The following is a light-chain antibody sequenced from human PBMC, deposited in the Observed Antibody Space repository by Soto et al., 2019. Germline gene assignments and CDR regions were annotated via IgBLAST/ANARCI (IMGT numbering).Light chain of an antibody. Sequence: QSVLTQPPSVSATPGQTVTISCSGGSSNIGSNYVSWYQHVPGTAPKLLIYDTNKRPAGIPDRVSASKSGTSATLGITGLQTEDEADYYCATWDSSLRALVFGGGTKLTVL. CDR1: SSNIGSNY. V-gene: IGLV1-51*01. J-gene: IGLJ2*01. CDR2: DTN. CDR3: ATWDSSLRALV.